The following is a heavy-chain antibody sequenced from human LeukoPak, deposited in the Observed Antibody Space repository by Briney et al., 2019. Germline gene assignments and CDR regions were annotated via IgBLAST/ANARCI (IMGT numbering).Heavy chain of an antibody. J-gene: IGHJ4*02. Sequence: PSETLSLTCAVYGGSFSGYYWSWIRQPPGKGLEWIGEINHSGSTNYKPSLKSRVTILVDTSKNQFSLKLSSVTAADTAVYYCARAVAGNFDYWGQGTLVTVSS. CDR2: INHSGST. CDR3: ARAVAGNFDY. D-gene: IGHD6-19*01. V-gene: IGHV4-34*01. CDR1: GGSFSGYY.